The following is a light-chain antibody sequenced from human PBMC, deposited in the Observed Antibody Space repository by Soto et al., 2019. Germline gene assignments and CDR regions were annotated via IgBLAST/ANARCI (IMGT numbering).Light chain of an antibody. Sequence: QSVLTQPASVSGSPGQSSTISCTGTSSDIGIYNHVAWYQQFPGKSPKLMIYAVSDRPPGVSDRFSGSKSGLTASLTISGLQTEDEADYYCISYTDRQSYLFGTGTKVTVL. CDR1: SSDIGIYNH. V-gene: IGLV2-14*03. CDR3: ISYTDRQSYL. J-gene: IGLJ1*01. CDR2: AVS.